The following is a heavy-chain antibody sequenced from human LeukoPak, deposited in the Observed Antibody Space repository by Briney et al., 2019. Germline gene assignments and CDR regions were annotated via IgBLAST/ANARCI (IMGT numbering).Heavy chain of an antibody. CDR3: ARAPERYYYDSSGFFSY. CDR2: INPSGGST. J-gene: IGHJ4*02. V-gene: IGHV1-46*01. CDR1: GYTFTSYY. Sequence: ASVKVSCKASGYTFTSYYMHWVRQAPGQGLEWMGTINPSGGSTSYAQKFQGRVTMTRDTSTSTVYMELSSLRSEDTAVYYCARAPERYYYDSSGFFSYWGQGTLVTVSS. D-gene: IGHD3-22*01.